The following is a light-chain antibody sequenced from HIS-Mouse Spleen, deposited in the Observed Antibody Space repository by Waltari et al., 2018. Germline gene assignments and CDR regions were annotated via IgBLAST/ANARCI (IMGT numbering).Light chain of an antibody. CDR3: QQYYSYPPYT. J-gene: IGKJ2*01. Sequence: AIRMTQSPSSFSASTGDRVTITCRASQGISSYLAWYQQKPGKAPKLLIYAASTLQSGVPSRFSGSGSGTEFTLTISCLQSEDFATDYCQQYYSYPPYTFGQGTKLEIK. V-gene: IGKV1-8*01. CDR2: AAS. CDR1: QGISSY.